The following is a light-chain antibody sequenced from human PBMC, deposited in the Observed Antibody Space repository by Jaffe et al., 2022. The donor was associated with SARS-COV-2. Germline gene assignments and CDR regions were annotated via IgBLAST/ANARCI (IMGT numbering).Light chain of an antibody. CDR3: QSYDSSGHNCV. J-gene: IGLJ1*01. CDR2: GNN. V-gene: IGLV1-40*01. CDR1: SSNIGAGYD. Sequence: QSVLTQPPSVSGAPGQRVTISCTGSSSNIGAGYDVHWYQQLPGTAPKLLIFGNNNRPSGVPDRFSGSKSGTSASLAISGLQAEDEADYYCQSYDSSGHNCVFGTGTKVTVL.